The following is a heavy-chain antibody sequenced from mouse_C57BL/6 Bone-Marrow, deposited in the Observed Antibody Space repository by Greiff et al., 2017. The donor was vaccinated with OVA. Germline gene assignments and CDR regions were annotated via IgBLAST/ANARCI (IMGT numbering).Heavy chain of an antibody. CDR2: IYIGNGYT. D-gene: IGHD1-1*01. V-gene: IGHV1-58*01. CDR3: ARGTTVVARDWYFDV. CDR1: GYTFTSYG. Sequence: VHVKQSGAELVRPGSSVKMSCKTSGYTFTSYGINWVKQRPGQGLEWIGYIYIGNGYTEYNEKFKGKATLTSDTSSSTAYMQLSSLTSEDSAIYFCARGTTVVARDWYFDVWGTGTTVTVSS. J-gene: IGHJ1*03.